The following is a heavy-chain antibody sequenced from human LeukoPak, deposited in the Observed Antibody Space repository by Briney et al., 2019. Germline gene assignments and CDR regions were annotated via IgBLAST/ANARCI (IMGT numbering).Heavy chain of an antibody. CDR2: IRSKAYGGTT. CDR3: TRGRIAARAY. V-gene: IGHV3-49*04. D-gene: IGHD6-13*01. CDR1: GFTFGDYA. J-gene: IGHJ4*02. Sequence: PGGSLRLSCTASGFTFGDYAMSWVRQAPGKGLEWVGFIRSKAYGGTTEYAVSVKGRFTISRDDSKSIAYLQMNSLKTEDTAVYYCTRGRIAARAYWGQGTLVTVSS.